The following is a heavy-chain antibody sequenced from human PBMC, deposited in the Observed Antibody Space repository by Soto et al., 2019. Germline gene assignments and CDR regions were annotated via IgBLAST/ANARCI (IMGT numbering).Heavy chain of an antibody. D-gene: IGHD3-22*01. Sequence: SETLSLTCTVSGGSISSYYWSWIRQPPGKGLEWIGYIYYSGSTNYNPSLKSRVTISVDTSKNQFSLKPSSVTAADTAVYYCASLASNYYDSSGYYQKIDYWGQGTLVTVSS. V-gene: IGHV4-59*01. CDR2: IYYSGST. J-gene: IGHJ4*02. CDR1: GGSISSYY. CDR3: ASLASNYYDSSGYYQKIDY.